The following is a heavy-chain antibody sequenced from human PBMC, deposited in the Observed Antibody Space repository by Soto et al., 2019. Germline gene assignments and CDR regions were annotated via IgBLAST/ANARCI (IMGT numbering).Heavy chain of an antibody. D-gene: IGHD2-2*01. V-gene: IGHV2-5*02. CDR1: GFSLSSSSGVG. Sequence: QITLKESGPSLVKPTQTLTLTCTFSGFSLSSSSGVGVGWIRQPPGEAVEWRVLIYWDDDKRYSPSLKSRLSNTQDTHNNHVVLTMPNMDPVDTATYYCAHRRAHSSSLWNCGTFDIWGQGTMVTVSS. J-gene: IGHJ3*02. CDR2: IYWDDDK. CDR3: AHRRAHSSSLWNCGTFDI.